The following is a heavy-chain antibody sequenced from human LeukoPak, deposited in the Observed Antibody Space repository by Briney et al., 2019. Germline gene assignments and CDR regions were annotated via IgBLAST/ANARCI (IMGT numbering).Heavy chain of an antibody. CDR3: TYYYYGSGSYLF. Sequence: GGSLRLSCAASGFTFSGSAMHWVRQASGKGLEWVGRIRSKANSYATAYAASVKGRFTISRDASRNTAYLQMNSLKTEDTAVYYCTYYYYGSGSYLFWGQGTLVTVSS. CDR2: IRSKANSYAT. D-gene: IGHD3-10*01. V-gene: IGHV3-73*01. CDR1: GFTFSGSA. J-gene: IGHJ4*02.